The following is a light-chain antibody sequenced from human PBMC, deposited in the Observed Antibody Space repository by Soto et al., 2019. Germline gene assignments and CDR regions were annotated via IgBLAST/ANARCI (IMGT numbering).Light chain of an antibody. J-gene: IGKJ3*01. CDR2: GTS. Sequence: MTQFPATLSVSPGDRATLSCRTSQSVGVNLAWYQQKPGHSPRLLIYGTSIRATGITARFSGSGSGTEFTLTISTLQSEDFAVYYCQRYNNWPCTFGPGTKVDVK. CDR3: QRYNNWPCT. V-gene: IGKV3-15*01. CDR1: QSVGVN.